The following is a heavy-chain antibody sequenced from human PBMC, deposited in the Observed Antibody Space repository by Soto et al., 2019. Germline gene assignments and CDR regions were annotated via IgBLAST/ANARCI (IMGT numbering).Heavy chain of an antibody. J-gene: IGHJ6*02. CDR3: ARREQWLGVYYYYYGMDV. Sequence: PSETLSLTCAVCGGSFSGYYWSWIRQPPGKGLEWIGEINHSGSTNYNPSLKSRVTISVDTSKNQFSLKLSSVTAADTAVYYCARREQWLGVYYYYYGMDVWGQGTTVTVSS. V-gene: IGHV4-34*01. CDR2: INHSGST. D-gene: IGHD6-19*01. CDR1: GGSFSGYY.